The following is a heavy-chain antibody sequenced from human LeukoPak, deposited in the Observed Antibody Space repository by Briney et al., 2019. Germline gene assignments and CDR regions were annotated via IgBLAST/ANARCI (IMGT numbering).Heavy chain of an antibody. CDR1: GYTFTGYY. D-gene: IGHD3-16*02. CDR3: ARSGAKYYDYVWGSYRPNDAFDV. V-gene: IGHV1-2*02. J-gene: IGHJ3*01. Sequence: ASVKVSCKASGYTFTGYYMHWVRQAPGQGLEWMGWINPNSGGTNYAQKFQGRVTMTRDTSISTAYMELRRLRSEDTAVYYCARSGAKYYDYVWGSYRPNDAFDVWGQGTTITVSS. CDR2: INPNSGGT.